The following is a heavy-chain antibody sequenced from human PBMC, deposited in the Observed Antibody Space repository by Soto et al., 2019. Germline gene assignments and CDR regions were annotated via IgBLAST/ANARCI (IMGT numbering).Heavy chain of an antibody. CDR2: ISGSGGST. Sequence: EVQLLESGGGLVQPGGSLRLSCAASGFTFSSYAMSCVRQAPGKGLEWVSAISGSGGSTYYADSVKGRFTISRDNSKNTLYLQMNSLRAEDTAVYYCAIDPGYGSGSSHFNWFDPWGQGTLVTVSS. CDR3: AIDPGYGSGSSHFNWFDP. CDR1: GFTFSSYA. J-gene: IGHJ5*02. V-gene: IGHV3-23*01. D-gene: IGHD3-10*01.